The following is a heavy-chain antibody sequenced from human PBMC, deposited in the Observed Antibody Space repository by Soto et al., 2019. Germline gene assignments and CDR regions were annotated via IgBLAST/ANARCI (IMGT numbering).Heavy chain of an antibody. D-gene: IGHD2-15*01. Sequence: QVQLVESGGGVVQPGGSLRLSCATPGFIFSTYGMQWVPQSPGEGLEWVAVMANDGSYQYYADSVKGRFTISRDNSKNTLYLQMDSLRREDTAVYYCARSIGGSSYYPPDYWGQGTLVTVSS. V-gene: IGHV3-30*03. CDR3: ARSIGGSSYYPPDY. CDR2: MANDGSYQ. J-gene: IGHJ4*02. CDR1: GFIFSTYG.